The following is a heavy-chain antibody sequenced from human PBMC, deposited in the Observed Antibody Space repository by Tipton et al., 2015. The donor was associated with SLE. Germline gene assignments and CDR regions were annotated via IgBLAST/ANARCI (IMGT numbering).Heavy chain of an antibody. Sequence: SLRLSCAASGFTFSSYSMNWVRQAPGKGLEWVSYISSSSSTIYYADSVKGRFTISRDNAKNSLYLQMNSLRVEDTAVYYCARSGWYIFDYWGQGTLVTVSS. V-gene: IGHV3-48*01. D-gene: IGHD6-19*01. CDR1: GFTFSSYS. J-gene: IGHJ4*02. CDR3: ARSGWYIFDY. CDR2: ISSSSSTI.